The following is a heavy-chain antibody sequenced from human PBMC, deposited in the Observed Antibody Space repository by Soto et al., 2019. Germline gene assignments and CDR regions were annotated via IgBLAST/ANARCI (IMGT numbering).Heavy chain of an antibody. V-gene: IGHV4-59*01. CDR2: IYYLGST. Sequence: SETLSLTCSVSGGSMSEYFWSWIRQSPGKGLEWIGHIYYLGSTDYNPSLKSRVTISVDTSKRQFSLRLTSVTAADTAVYYCARDGYDGSGSPYPAYWGPGTQVTVSS. D-gene: IGHD3-10*01. CDR3: ARDGYDGSGSPYPAY. J-gene: IGHJ4*02. CDR1: GGSMSEYF.